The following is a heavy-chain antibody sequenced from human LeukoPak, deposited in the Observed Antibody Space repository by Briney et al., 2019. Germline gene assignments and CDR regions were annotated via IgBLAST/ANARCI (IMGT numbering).Heavy chain of an antibody. J-gene: IGHJ4*02. CDR2: FDLEEGET. CDR1: GYTLTELS. V-gene: IGHV1-24*01. D-gene: IGHD1-26*01. Sequence: ASVKVSCKVSGYTLTELSMHWVRQAPGRGLEGMGGFDLEEGETIYAQKFQGRVTMTEDTSTDTAYMELSSLRSEDTAVYYCATARFEPDIVGAAPDYWGQGTLVTVSS. CDR3: ATARFEPDIVGAAPDY.